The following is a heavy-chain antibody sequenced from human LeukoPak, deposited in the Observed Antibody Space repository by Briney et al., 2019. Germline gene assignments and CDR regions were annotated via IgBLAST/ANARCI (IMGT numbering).Heavy chain of an antibody. CDR2: ISGDGGST. J-gene: IGHJ4*02. V-gene: IGHV3-43*02. Sequence: GGSLRLSCAASGFTFDDYEMHWVRQAPGKGLEWVSLISGDGGSTYYADSVKGRFTISRDNSKNSLYLQMNSLRTEDTALYYCAKDAQMAAVAGTPGYWGQGTLVTVSS. CDR1: GFTFDDYE. CDR3: AKDAQMAAVAGTPGY. D-gene: IGHD6-19*01.